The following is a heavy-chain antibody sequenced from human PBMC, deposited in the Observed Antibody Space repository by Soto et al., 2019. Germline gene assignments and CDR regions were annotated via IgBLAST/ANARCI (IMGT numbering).Heavy chain of an antibody. D-gene: IGHD3-3*01. CDR2: IDTYGSAT. J-gene: IGHJ6*02. V-gene: IGHV3-74*01. Sequence: PGGSLRLSCAASGFSLSGYWMHWVRQAPGKGLVWVSRIDTYGSATKYADSVEGRFSISKDNAENTLYLQMNNLRAEDTAVYYCARERFWSGYHYYGMDVWGQGTTVTVSS. CDR1: GFSLSGYW. CDR3: ARERFWSGYHYYGMDV.